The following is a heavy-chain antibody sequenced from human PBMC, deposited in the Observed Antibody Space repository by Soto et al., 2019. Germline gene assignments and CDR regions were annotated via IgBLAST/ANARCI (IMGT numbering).Heavy chain of an antibody. CDR3: ARGRLWFGELPFDY. J-gene: IGHJ4*02. V-gene: IGHV4-59*01. Sequence: SETLSLTCTVSGGSISSYYWSWIRQPPGKGLAWIGYIYYSGSTNYNPSLKSRVTISVDTSKNQFSLKLSSVTAADTAVYYCARGRLWFGELPFDYWGQGTLVTVSS. CDR2: IYYSGST. D-gene: IGHD3-10*01. CDR1: GGSISSYY.